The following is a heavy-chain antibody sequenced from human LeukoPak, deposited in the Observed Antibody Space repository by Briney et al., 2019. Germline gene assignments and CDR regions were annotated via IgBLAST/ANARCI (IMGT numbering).Heavy chain of an antibody. CDR2: IYTSGST. CDR3: ARDQRYYYGSGSYYNVFDY. V-gene: IGHV4-61*02. Sequence: PSETLSLTCTVSGGSISSGSYHWSWIRQPAGKGLEWIGRIYTSGSTNYNPSLKSRVTISVDTSKNQFSLKLSSVTAADTAVYYCARDQRYYYGSGSYYNVFDYWGQGTLVTVSS. J-gene: IGHJ4*02. D-gene: IGHD3-10*01. CDR1: GGSISSGSYH.